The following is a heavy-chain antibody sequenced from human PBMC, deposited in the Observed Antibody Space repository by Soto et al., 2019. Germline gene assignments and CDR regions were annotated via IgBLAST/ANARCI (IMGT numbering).Heavy chain of an antibody. V-gene: IGHV1-24*01. D-gene: IGHD6-13*01. CDR1: GYTLTELS. Sequence: ASVKVSCKVSGYTLTELSMHWVRQAPGKGLEWMGGFDPEDGETIYAQKFQGRVTMTEDTSTDTAYVELSSLRSEDTAVYYCATTRIAAAGTFLPLDYWGQGTLVTVSS. CDR2: FDPEDGET. CDR3: ATTRIAAAGTFLPLDY. J-gene: IGHJ4*02.